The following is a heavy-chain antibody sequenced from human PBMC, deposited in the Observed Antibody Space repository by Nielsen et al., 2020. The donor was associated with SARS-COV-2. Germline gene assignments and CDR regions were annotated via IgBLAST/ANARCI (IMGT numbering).Heavy chain of an antibody. D-gene: IGHD4-17*01. CDR2: IYYSGST. Sequence: SETLSLTCTVSGGSISSGGYYWSWIRQHPGKGLEWIGYIYYSGSTNYNPSLKSRVTISVDTSKNQFSLKLSSVTAADTAVYYCASLGTTVTTNDYMDVWGKGTTVTVSS. CDR3: ASLGTTVTTNDYMDV. V-gene: IGHV4-61*08. CDR1: GGSISSGGYY. J-gene: IGHJ6*03.